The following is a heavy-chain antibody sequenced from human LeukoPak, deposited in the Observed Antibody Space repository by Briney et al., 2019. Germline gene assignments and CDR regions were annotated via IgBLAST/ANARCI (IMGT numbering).Heavy chain of an antibody. Sequence: GGSLRLSCAASGFSFSSYSMNWVRQAPGKGLEWVSSISSSGKYIYYPDSMKGRFTISRDNAKNSLYLQMNSLRAEDTALYYCARDPPGDCGGDCYSSPVFDYWGQGTLVTVSS. D-gene: IGHD2-21*02. CDR2: ISSSGKYI. CDR3: ARDPPGDCGGDCYSSPVFDY. V-gene: IGHV3-21*04. J-gene: IGHJ4*02. CDR1: GFSFSSYS.